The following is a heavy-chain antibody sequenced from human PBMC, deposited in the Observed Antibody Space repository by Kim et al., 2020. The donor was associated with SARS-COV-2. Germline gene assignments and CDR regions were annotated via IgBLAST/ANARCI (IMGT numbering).Heavy chain of an antibody. CDR1: GFTFSSYG. J-gene: IGHJ4*02. CDR3: AKSRLGYCSGGSCYNFDY. Sequence: GGSLRLSCAASGFTFSSYGMHWVRQAPGKGLEWVAVISYDGSNKYYADSVKGRFTISRDNSKNTLYLQMNSLRAEDTAVYYCAKSRLGYCSGGSCYNFDYRGQGTLVTVSS. CDR2: ISYDGSNK. D-gene: IGHD2-15*01. V-gene: IGHV3-30*18.